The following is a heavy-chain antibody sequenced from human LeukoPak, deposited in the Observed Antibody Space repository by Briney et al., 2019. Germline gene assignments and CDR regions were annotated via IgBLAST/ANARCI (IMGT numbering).Heavy chain of an antibody. CDR2: INHSGST. CDR3: ARGFGIAAAASYFDY. V-gene: IGHV4-34*01. J-gene: IGHJ4*02. Sequence: SETLSLTCAVYGGSFSGYYWSWIRQPPGKGLEWIGEINHSGSTNYNPSLKSRVTISVDTSKNQFSLKLSSVTAADTAVYYCARGFGIAAAASYFDYWGQGTLVTVSS. D-gene: IGHD6-13*01. CDR1: GGSFSGYY.